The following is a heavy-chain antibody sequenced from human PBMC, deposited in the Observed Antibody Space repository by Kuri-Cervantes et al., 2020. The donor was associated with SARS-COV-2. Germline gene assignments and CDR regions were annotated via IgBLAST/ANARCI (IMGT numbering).Heavy chain of an antibody. V-gene: IGHV4-34*01. J-gene: IGHJ6*02. D-gene: IGHD2-2*01. CDR3: AKDRAPPREECSSTSCYSYGMDV. Sequence: SETLSLTCAVYGGSFSGYYWSWIRQPPGKGLEWIGEINHSGSTNYNPSLKSRVTISVDTSKNQFSLKLSSVTAEDTAVYYCAKDRAPPREECSSTSCYSYGMDVWGQGTTVTVSS. CDR1: GGSFSGYY. CDR2: INHSGST.